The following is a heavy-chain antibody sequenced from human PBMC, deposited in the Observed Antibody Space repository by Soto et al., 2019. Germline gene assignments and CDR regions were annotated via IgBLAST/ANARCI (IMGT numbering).Heavy chain of an antibody. CDR1: QFTFSSFT. D-gene: IGHD3-3*01. J-gene: IGHJ4*02. CDR2: ISNDGRNK. V-gene: IGHV3-30-3*01. CDR3: ARGGYYTFWNGSIGTY. Sequence: QLPLVESGGGVVQPGKSLRVSCAASQFTFSSFTMHWVRQAPGKGLERVAVISNDGRNKFYADSVKGRFTISRDNSKNTLFLQMNSLTAEDTAVYYCARGGYYTFWNGSIGTYWGQGTLVTVSS.